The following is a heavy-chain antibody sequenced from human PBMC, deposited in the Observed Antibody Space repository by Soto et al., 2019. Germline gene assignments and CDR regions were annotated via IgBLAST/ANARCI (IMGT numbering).Heavy chain of an antibody. CDR3: ARERPYCSSTSCYLLGMDV. D-gene: IGHD2-2*01. CDR1: GFTFSSYW. CDR2: IKQDGSEK. Sequence: AGGSLRLSCAASGFTFSSYWMSWVRQAPGKGLEWVANIKQDGSEKYYVDSVKGRFTISRDNAKNSLYLQMNSLRAEDTAVYYCARERPYCSSTSCYLLGMDVWGQGTTVTVSS. V-gene: IGHV3-7*03. J-gene: IGHJ6*02.